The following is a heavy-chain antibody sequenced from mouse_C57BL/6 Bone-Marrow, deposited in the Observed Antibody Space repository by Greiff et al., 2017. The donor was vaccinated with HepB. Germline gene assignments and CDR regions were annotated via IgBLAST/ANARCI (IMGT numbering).Heavy chain of an antibody. CDR2: IYPSDSET. Sequence: QVQLQQPGAELVRPGSSVKLSCKASGYTFTSYWMDWVKQRPGQGLEWIGNIYPSDSETHYNQKFKDKATFTVDKSSSTAYMQLSSLTSEDSAVYYCARSDHAMDYWGQGTSVTVSS. J-gene: IGHJ4*01. CDR1: GYTFTSYW. CDR3: ARSDHAMDY. V-gene: IGHV1-61*01.